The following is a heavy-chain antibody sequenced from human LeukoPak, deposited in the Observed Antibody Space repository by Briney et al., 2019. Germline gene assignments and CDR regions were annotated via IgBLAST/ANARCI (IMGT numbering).Heavy chain of an antibody. J-gene: IGHJ4*02. V-gene: IGHV3-NL1*01. CDR2: IYSGGST. CDR1: GFIFSSYG. CDR3: ARSRDGYSHFDY. Sequence: PGGSLRLSCAASGFIFSSYGMHWVRQAPGKGLEWVSVIYSGGSTYYADSVKGRSTISRDNSKNTLYLQMNSLRAEDTAVYYCARSRDGYSHFDYWGQGTLVTVSS. D-gene: IGHD5-24*01.